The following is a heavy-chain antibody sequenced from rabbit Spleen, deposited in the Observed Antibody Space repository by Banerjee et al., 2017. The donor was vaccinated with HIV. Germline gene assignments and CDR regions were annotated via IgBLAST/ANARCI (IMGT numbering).Heavy chain of an antibody. CDR2: IDPIFGST. D-gene: IGHD2-1*01. Sequence: QEQLVESGGGLVQPGGSLKLSCKASGFDFSDYGVSWVRQAPGKGLEWIGYIDPIFGSTYFASWVNGRFTISSHNAQNTLYLQLNSLTAADTATYFCVRDRANIGGDYGPFYFDLWGQGTLVTVS. J-gene: IGHJ4*01. V-gene: IGHV1S47*01. CDR1: GFDFSDYG. CDR3: VRDRANIGGDYGPFYFDL.